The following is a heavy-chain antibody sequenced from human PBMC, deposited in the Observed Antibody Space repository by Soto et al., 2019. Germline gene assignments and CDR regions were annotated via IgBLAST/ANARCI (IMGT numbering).Heavy chain of an antibody. CDR1: SGSINSFY. V-gene: IGHV4-4*07. D-gene: IGHD1-7*01. Sequence: KTSETLSLTCTGSSGSINSFYWAWMRQPAGKGLEWIGRIHSSGTTNYNPSLSSRVTMSVDPSKNQFSLRLTSVTAADTAVYYCARDRIIGTSYSDYWGQGILVTVSS. CDR2: IHSSGTT. CDR3: ARDRIIGTSYSDY. J-gene: IGHJ4*02.